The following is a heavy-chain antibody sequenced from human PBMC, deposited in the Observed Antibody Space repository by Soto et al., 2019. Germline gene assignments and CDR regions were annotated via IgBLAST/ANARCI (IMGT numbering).Heavy chain of an antibody. Sequence: SETLSLTCTVSGGSISSSSYYWGWIRQPPGKGLEWIGSIYYSGSTYYNPSLKSRVTISVDTSKNQFSLKLSSVTAADTAVYYCASLGDQYYDILTGYSDYYYMDVWGKGTTVTVSS. CDR1: GGSISSSSYY. V-gene: IGHV4-39*01. CDR3: ASLGDQYYDILTGYSDYYYMDV. D-gene: IGHD3-9*01. J-gene: IGHJ6*03. CDR2: IYYSGST.